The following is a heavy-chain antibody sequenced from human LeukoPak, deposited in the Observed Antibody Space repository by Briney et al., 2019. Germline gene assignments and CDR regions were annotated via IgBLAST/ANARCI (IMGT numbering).Heavy chain of an antibody. Sequence: LSLTCAVSGGSISSYYWSWIRQPPGKGLEWVAGISYDGSSKYYADSVKGRFTISRDNSRNTLYLQMNSLRAEDTALYYCAKGTYSAYNSGCAYWGQGTLVTVSS. CDR1: GGSISSYY. V-gene: IGHV3-30*18. CDR3: AKGTYSAYNSGCAY. J-gene: IGHJ4*02. CDR2: ISYDGSSK. D-gene: IGHD5-12*01.